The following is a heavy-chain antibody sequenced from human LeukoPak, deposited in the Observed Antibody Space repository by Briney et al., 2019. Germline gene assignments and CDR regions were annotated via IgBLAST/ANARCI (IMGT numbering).Heavy chain of an antibody. Sequence: GGSLRLSCAASGFTFSSYWMSWVRQAPGKGLEWVANIKQDGSEKYYVDSVKGRFTISRDNAKNSLYLQMNSLRAEDTAVYYCARDSGSSWYPGWFDPWGQGTLVTVPS. CDR3: ARDSGSSWYPGWFDP. CDR2: IKQDGSEK. D-gene: IGHD6-13*01. J-gene: IGHJ5*02. V-gene: IGHV3-7*01. CDR1: GFTFSSYW.